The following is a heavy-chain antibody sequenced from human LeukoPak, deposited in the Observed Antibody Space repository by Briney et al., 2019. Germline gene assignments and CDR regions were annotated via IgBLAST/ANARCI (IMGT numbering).Heavy chain of an antibody. Sequence: GGSLRLSCAASGFTFSSYAMSWVRQAPGKGLEWVSAISGSGGSTYYADSVKGRFTISRDNSKNMLYLQMNSLRAEDTAVYYCAKDGDIVVVVAATSFDYWGQGTLVTVSS. J-gene: IGHJ4*02. CDR3: AKDGDIVVVVAATSFDY. CDR2: ISGSGGST. CDR1: GFTFSSYA. D-gene: IGHD2-15*01. V-gene: IGHV3-23*01.